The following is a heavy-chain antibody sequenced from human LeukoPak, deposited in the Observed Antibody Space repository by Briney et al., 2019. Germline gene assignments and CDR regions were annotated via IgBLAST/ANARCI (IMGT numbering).Heavy chain of an antibody. CDR1: VFPFSTYP. D-gene: IGHD3-10*01. J-gene: IGHJ4*02. CDR3: ASEIWFGELGDYYFDY. CDR2: ISGGGSST. V-gene: IGHV3-23*01. Sequence: PGGPLRLSCAASVFPFSTYPMSCLRQAPGKGLEGVSAISGGGSSTFYADFVKGRFTVSRDNSKNTLYLQMNSLRAEDTAVYYCASEIWFGELGDYYFDYWGQGTLVTVSS.